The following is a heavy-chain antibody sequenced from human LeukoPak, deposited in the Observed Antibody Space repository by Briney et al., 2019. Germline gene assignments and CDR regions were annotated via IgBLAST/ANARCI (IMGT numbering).Heavy chain of an antibody. V-gene: IGHV4-34*01. J-gene: IGHJ4*02. D-gene: IGHD4-17*01. CDR2: INHSGST. Sequence: SETLSLTCAIYGGSFSDYYWSWIRLPPGKGLEWIGEINHSGSTNYNSSLKSRVTISVDTSKNQFSLKLNSVTAADTAVYYCARVLRYGDYGYWGQGTLVTVSS. CDR3: ARVLRYGDYGY. CDR1: GGSFSDYY.